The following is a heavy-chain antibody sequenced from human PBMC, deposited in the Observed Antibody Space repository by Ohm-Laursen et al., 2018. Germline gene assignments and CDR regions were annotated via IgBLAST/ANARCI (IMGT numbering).Heavy chain of an antibody. CDR2: ISSSSSTI. V-gene: IGHV3-48*01. D-gene: IGHD3-10*01. J-gene: IGHJ4*02. CDR1: GFTFSSYS. Sequence: SLRLSCTASGFTFSSYSMNWVRQAPGKGLEWVSYISSSSSTIYYADSVKGRFTISRDNAKNSLYLQMNSLRAEDTAVYYCARDQGMVRGVHFDYWGQGTLVTVSS. CDR3: ARDQGMVRGVHFDY.